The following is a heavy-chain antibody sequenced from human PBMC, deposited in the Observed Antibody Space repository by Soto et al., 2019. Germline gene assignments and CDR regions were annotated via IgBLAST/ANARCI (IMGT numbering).Heavy chain of an antibody. CDR1: GGTFSSYA. J-gene: IGHJ6*02. Sequence: QVQLVQSGAEVKKPGSSVKVSCKASGGTFSSYAISWVRQAPGQGLEWMGGIVSIFGTANYAQKFQGRVTIGAGNCPSSGYMELSSLRSEDAAVYYCARGGDLRAAGVYYYGMDVWGQGTTVTVSS. CDR2: IVSIFGTA. V-gene: IGHV1-69*06. D-gene: IGHD6-13*01. CDR3: ARGGDLRAAGVYYYGMDV.